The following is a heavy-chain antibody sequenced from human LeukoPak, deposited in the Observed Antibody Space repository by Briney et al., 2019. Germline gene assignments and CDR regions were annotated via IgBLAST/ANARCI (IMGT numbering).Heavy chain of an antibody. CDR3: AKNWVASSWFNWFDR. Sequence: PGGSLRLSCAASGFTFSSYAMSWVRQAPGKGLEWVSAISGSGGSTYYADSVKGRFTISRDNAKNTLYLKMNSLRAEDTAVYYCAKNWVASSWFNWFDRWGQGTLVTVSS. CDR1: GFTFSSYA. V-gene: IGHV3-23*01. D-gene: IGHD6-13*01. J-gene: IGHJ5*02. CDR2: ISGSGGST.